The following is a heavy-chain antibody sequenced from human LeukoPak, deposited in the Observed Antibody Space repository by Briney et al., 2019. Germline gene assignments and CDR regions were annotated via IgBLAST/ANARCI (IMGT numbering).Heavy chain of an antibody. J-gene: IGHJ4*02. CDR1: DYSISSGNY. Sequence: SETLSLTCAVSDYSISSGNYWGWIRQPPGKGLEWIGSVYHSGSTHYSPSLKSRVTIAVDTSKNQFSLKLSSVTAAGTAVYYCARNDRSGYFDYWGQGTLVTVSS. CDR3: ARNDRSGYFDY. D-gene: IGHD3-22*01. CDR2: VYHSGST. V-gene: IGHV4-38-2*01.